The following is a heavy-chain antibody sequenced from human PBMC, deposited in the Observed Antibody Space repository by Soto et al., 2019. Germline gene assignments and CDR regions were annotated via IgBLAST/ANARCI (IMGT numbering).Heavy chain of an antibody. J-gene: IGHJ5*02. CDR3: VSSYSGTYGCFEP. CDR1: GFTISSHW. CDR2: VNSDGSST. Sequence: PGGSLRLSCAASGFTISSHWMHWLRLAPGKGLVWVSRVNSDGSSTSYADSVKGRFIISRDNAKNTLYLQMNILRTEDPAVYYCVSSYSGTYGCFEPWGKGTLVTVCS. D-gene: IGHD1-26*01. V-gene: IGHV3-74*01.